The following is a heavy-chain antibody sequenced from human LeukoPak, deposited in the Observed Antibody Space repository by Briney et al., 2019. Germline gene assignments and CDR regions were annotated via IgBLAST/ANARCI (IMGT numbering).Heavy chain of an antibody. CDR1: GYTFTGYY. CDR3: ARTYDFWSGSAYYFDY. V-gene: IGHV1-2*02. J-gene: IGHJ4*02. D-gene: IGHD3-3*01. CDR2: INPNSGGT. Sequence: ASVKVSCKASGYTFTGYYMHWVRQAPGQGLEWMGWINPNSGGTNYAQKFQGRVTMTRDTSISTAYMELSRLRSGDTAVYYCARTYDFWSGSAYYFDYWGQGTLVTVSS.